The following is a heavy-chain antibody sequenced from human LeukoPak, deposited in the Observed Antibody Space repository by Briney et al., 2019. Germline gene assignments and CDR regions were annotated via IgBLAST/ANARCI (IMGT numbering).Heavy chain of an antibody. J-gene: IGHJ1*01. CDR3: ARATYYYGSGSLEH. V-gene: IGHV1-8*01. CDR2: MNPNSGNT. CDR1: GYTFTSYD. Sequence: ASVKVSCKASGYTFTSYDINWVRQATGQGLEWMGWMNPNSGNTGYAQRFQGRVTMARNTSISTAYMELSSLRSEDTAVYYCARATYYYGSGSLEHWGQGTLVTVSS. D-gene: IGHD3-10*01.